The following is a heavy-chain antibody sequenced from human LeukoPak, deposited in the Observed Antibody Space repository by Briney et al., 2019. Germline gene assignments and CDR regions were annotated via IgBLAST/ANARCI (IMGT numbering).Heavy chain of an antibody. CDR1: GHTFTTYS. V-gene: IGHV1-18*01. D-gene: IGHD3-22*01. CDR3: ARVNYYYDTSGSGAFDI. Sequence: ASVKVSCKASGHTFTTYSITWVRQAPGQGLEWMGWISAYNGNTNYAQNLQGRVTVTTDTSTTTAYMELRSLRSDDTAVYYCARVNYYYDTSGSGAFDIWGQGTVVTVSS. J-gene: IGHJ3*02. CDR2: ISAYNGNT.